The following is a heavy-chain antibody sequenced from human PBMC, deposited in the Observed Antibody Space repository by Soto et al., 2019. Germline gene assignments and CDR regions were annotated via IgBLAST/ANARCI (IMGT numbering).Heavy chain of an antibody. D-gene: IGHD3-10*01. Sequence: GGSLRLSCAASGFSVSSNYMSWVRQAPGKGLEWVSAMYSGGATYYADSVKGRFTISRDNSNNTVNLQMSSLRAEDTAVYYCATGGSLDYWGQGALVTVSS. CDR2: MYSGGAT. CDR1: GFSVSSNY. J-gene: IGHJ4*02. CDR3: ATGGSLDY. V-gene: IGHV3-53*01.